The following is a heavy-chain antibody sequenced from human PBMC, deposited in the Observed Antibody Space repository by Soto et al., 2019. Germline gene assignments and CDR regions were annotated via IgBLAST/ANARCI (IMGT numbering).Heavy chain of an antibody. J-gene: IGHJ3*02. Sequence: GGSLRLSCAASGFTFSSYAMSWVRQAPGKGLEWVSAISGSGGSTYYADSVKGRFTISRDNSKNTLYLQMNSLRAEDTAVYYCAKTYYDFWSGYYRASDAFDIWGQGTMVTVSS. D-gene: IGHD3-3*01. CDR3: AKTYYDFWSGYYRASDAFDI. CDR2: ISGSGGST. V-gene: IGHV3-23*01. CDR1: GFTFSSYA.